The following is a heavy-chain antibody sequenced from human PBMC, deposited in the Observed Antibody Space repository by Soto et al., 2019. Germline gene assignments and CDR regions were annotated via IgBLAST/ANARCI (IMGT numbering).Heavy chain of an antibody. CDR3: ARHVNLPLAGTGFDS. CDR1: GGSISTGGYY. V-gene: IGHV4-31*01. CDR2: FYYSGST. J-gene: IGHJ4*02. D-gene: IGHD6-19*01. Sequence: TSETLSLTCTVSGGSISTGGYYWNWIRQHPGKGLEWIGYFYYSGSTYYNPSREQFSLRLSSVTATDTAVYYCARHVNLPLAGTGFDSWGRGTLVTVSS.